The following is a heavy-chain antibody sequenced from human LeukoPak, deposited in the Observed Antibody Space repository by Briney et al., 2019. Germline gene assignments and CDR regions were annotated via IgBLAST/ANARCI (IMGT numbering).Heavy chain of an antibody. Sequence: PGGSLRLSCAASGFTFSSYWMSWVRQAPGKGLEWVANIKKDGSEKKYVDSVKGRFTISRDNAKNSLYLQMNSLRAEDTAVYYCARGYSSGWYPVNYYYYMDVWGKGTTVTISS. CDR3: ARGYSSGWYPVNYYYYMDV. J-gene: IGHJ6*03. V-gene: IGHV3-7*01. D-gene: IGHD6-19*01. CDR1: GFTFSSYW. CDR2: IKKDGSEK.